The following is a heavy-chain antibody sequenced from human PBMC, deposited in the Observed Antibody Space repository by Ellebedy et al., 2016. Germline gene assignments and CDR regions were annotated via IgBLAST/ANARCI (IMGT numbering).Heavy chain of an antibody. D-gene: IGHD1-20*01. J-gene: IGHJ4*02. CDR3: ARDRGRITGTTFVY. CDR2: ISSSSSTI. CDR1: GFTFSSYS. Sequence: GGSLRLXCAASGFTFSSYSMNWVRQAPGKGLEWVSYISSSSSTIYYADSVKGRFTISRDNAKNSLYLQMNSLRDEDTAVYYCARDRGRITGTTFVYWGQGTLVTVSS. V-gene: IGHV3-48*02.